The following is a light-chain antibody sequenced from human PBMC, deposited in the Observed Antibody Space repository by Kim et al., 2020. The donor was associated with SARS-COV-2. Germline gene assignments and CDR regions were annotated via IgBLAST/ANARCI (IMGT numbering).Light chain of an antibody. J-gene: IGKJ1*01. CDR2: DAS. CDR1: QSLSYNY. Sequence: EIVLTQSPGTLSLSPGERATLSCRASQSLSYNYLAWYQQKPGQAPRFLIYDASSRAIGIADRFSGSGSGTDFTLTISRLEPEDSAVYYCQQYGSAFPTFGQGTKVDIK. CDR3: QQYGSAFPT. V-gene: IGKV3-20*01.